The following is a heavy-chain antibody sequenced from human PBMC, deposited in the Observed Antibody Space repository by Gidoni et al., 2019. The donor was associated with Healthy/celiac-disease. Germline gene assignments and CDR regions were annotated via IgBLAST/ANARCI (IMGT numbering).Heavy chain of an antibody. J-gene: IGHJ4*02. V-gene: IGHV3-49*03. CDR3: TSRTYSSGWFADY. D-gene: IGHD3-22*01. Sequence: EVQLVESGGGLVQPGRSLRLSCTASGFPFGDYAMSWFRQAPGKGLEWVGFIRSKAYGGTTEYAASVKGRFTISRDDSKSIAYLQMNSLKTEDTAVYYCTSRTYSSGWFADYWGQGTLVTVSS. CDR2: IRSKAYGGTT. CDR1: GFPFGDYA.